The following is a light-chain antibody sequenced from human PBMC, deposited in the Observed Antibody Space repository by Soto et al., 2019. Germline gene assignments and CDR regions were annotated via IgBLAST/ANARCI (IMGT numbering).Light chain of an antibody. J-gene: IGKJ4*01. Sequence: EIVLTQSPGTLSLSPGERATLSCRASQSVSSNYLAWYQQKPGQAPRLLIHGASSRATGIPDRISGSGSGTDFTLTISSLEPEDFAVYYCHHYGSSPLTFGGGTKVEIK. CDR2: GAS. CDR3: HHYGSSPLT. V-gene: IGKV3-20*01. CDR1: QSVSSNY.